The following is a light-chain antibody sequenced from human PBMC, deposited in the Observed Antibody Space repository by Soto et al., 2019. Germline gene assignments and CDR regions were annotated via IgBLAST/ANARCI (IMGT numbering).Light chain of an antibody. Sequence: QSALTQPASVSGSPGQSITISCTGTSSDVGAYNYVSWYQQHPGKAPKLIIYEVSNRPSGVSNRFSGSKSGNTASLTISGLQAEDEADYYCSSYTSVVTLIFGGGTQLTVL. CDR1: SSDVGAYNY. J-gene: IGLJ2*01. CDR3: SSYTSVVTLI. CDR2: EVS. V-gene: IGLV2-14*01.